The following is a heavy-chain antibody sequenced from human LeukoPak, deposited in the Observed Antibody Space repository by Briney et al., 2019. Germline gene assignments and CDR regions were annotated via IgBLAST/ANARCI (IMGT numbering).Heavy chain of an antibody. CDR1: GFTFSDYG. J-gene: IGHJ4*02. CDR3: AKSGCSNTNCYLNY. CDR2: ISYDGNSK. V-gene: IGHV3-30*18. D-gene: IGHD2-2*01. Sequence: GGSLILSCAASGFTFSDYGMHWVRQAPGKGLEWVAVISYDGNSKYYADSVKGRFTISRDNSKNTLYLQMNSLRAEDTAVYHCAKSGCSNTNCYLNYWGRGTLVTVSS.